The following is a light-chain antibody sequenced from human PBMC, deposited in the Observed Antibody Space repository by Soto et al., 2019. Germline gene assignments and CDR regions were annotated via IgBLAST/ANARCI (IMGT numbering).Light chain of an antibody. CDR1: SSDVGSYNL. Sequence: QSALTQPASVSGSPGQSITISCTGTSSDVGSYNLVSWYQQHPGKAHKLMIYEGSKRPSGVSNRFSGSKSGNTASLTISGLQAEDEADYYCCSYASSRSLVFGGGTKLTVL. CDR3: CSYASSRSLV. CDR2: EGS. J-gene: IGLJ2*01. V-gene: IGLV2-23*01.